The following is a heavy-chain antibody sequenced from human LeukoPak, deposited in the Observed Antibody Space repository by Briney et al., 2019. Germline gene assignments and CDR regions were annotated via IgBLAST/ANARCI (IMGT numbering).Heavy chain of an antibody. CDR2: IYYSGST. V-gene: IGHV4-39*01. D-gene: IGHD4-17*01. Sequence: WVRQPPGKGLEWIGSIYYSGSTYNNPSLKSRVTIFVDTSKNQFSLKLSSVTATDTAVYYCARTYGDYDDAFDVWGQGTMVTVSS. J-gene: IGHJ3*01. CDR3: ARTYGDYDDAFDV.